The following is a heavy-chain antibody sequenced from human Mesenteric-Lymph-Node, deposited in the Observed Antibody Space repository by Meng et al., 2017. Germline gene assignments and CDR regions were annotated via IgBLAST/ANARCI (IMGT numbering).Heavy chain of an antibody. CDR2: TSAYNGNT. CDR1: GYSFTSDG. CDR3: ARAASLAYCGGDCLTNAFDI. V-gene: IGHV1-18*01. J-gene: IGHJ3*02. D-gene: IGHD2-21*02. Sequence: ASAQVSCKASGYSFTSDGISWVRQAPGQGLEWRGSTSAYNGNTNYAQKLQGRVTMTTDTSTSTAYMELMSLRSDDTAVYYCARAASLAYCGGDCLTNAFDIWGQGTMVTVSS.